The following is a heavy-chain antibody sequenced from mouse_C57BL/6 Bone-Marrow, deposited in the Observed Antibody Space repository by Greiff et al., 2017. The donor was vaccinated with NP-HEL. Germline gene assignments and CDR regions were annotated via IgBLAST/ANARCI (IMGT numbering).Heavy chain of an antibody. CDR2: INPYNGGT. V-gene: IGHV1-19*01. Sequence: VQLQQSGPVLVKPGASVKMSCKASGYTFTDYYMNWVKQSHGKSLEWIGVINPYNGGTSYNQKFKGKATLTVDKSSSTAYMELNSLTSEDSAVYYCGYYGSKTHFFDYWGQGTTLTVSS. D-gene: IGHD1-1*01. J-gene: IGHJ2*01. CDR3: GYYGSKTHFFDY. CDR1: GYTFTDYY.